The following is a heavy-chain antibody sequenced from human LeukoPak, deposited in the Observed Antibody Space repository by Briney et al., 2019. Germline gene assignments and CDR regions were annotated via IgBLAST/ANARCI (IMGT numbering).Heavy chain of an antibody. CDR1: GFTFSSYS. Sequence: GGSLRLSCAASGFTFSSYSMNWVRQAPGKGLGWVSSISSSSSYIYYADTVKGRFTISRDNAKNSLHLQMNSLRAEDTAVYYCARSCSSTSCSDYWGQGTLVTVSS. D-gene: IGHD2-2*01. V-gene: IGHV3-21*01. CDR3: ARSCSSTSCSDY. J-gene: IGHJ4*02. CDR2: ISSSSSYI.